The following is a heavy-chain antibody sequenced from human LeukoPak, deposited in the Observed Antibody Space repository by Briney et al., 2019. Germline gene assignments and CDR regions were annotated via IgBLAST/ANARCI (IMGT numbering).Heavy chain of an antibody. Sequence: GESLKISCKGSGYSFTSYWISRVPQIPGKGLEWMGRIDPSDSYTNYSPSFQGHVTISADKSISTAYLQWSSLKASDTAMYFCGRGRGKDDYWGQGTLVTVSS. CDR1: GYSFTSYW. J-gene: IGHJ4*02. CDR3: GRGRGKDDY. CDR2: IDPSDSYT. V-gene: IGHV5-10-1*01. D-gene: IGHD3-16*01.